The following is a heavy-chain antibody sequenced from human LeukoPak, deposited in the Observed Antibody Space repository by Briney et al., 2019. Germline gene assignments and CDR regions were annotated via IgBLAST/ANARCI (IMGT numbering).Heavy chain of an antibody. CDR2: MNPNSGNT. Sequence: ALVTVSFTASGYTFTSYDINWVRQAPGQGLEWMGWMNPNSGNTGYAQKFQGRVTMTRNTSISTAYMELGRLRSEDTAVYYCARGPPDPLTYYDFWSGYYRGLWRTSYYYMDVWGKGTTVTVSS. J-gene: IGHJ6*03. D-gene: IGHD3-3*01. V-gene: IGHV1-8*01. CDR3: ARGPPDPLTYYDFWSGYYRGLWRTSYYYMDV. CDR1: GYTFTSYD.